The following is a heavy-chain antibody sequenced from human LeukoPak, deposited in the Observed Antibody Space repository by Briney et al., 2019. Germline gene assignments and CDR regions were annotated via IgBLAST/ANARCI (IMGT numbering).Heavy chain of an antibody. CDR2: IYYSGST. CDR3: ARVRTGIDY. D-gene: IGHD7-27*01. V-gene: IGHV4-61*01. J-gene: IGHJ4*02. Sequence: SETLSLTCTVSDGSISSSSYYWSWIRQPPGKGLEWIGYIYYSGSTNYNPSLKSRVTISVDTSKNQFSLKLSSVTAADTAVYYCARVRTGIDYWGQGTLVTVSS. CDR1: DGSISSSSYY.